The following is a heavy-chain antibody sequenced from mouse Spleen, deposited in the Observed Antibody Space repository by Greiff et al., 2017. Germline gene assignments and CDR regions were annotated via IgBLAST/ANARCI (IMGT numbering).Heavy chain of an antibody. V-gene: IGHV1-54*01. Sequence: QVQLQQSGAELVRPGTSVKVSCKASGYAFTNYLIEWVKQRPGQGLEWIGVINPGSGGTNYNEKFKGKATLTADKSSSTAYMQLSSLTSDDSAVYFCARSQLTRDFDYWGQGTTLTVSS. CDR3: ARSQLTRDFDY. J-gene: IGHJ2*01. CDR2: INPGSGGT. D-gene: IGHD1-3*01. CDR1: GYAFTNYL.